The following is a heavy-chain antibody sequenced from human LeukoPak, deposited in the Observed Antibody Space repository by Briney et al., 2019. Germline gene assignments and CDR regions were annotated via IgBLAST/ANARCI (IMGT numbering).Heavy chain of an antibody. CDR3: AKVHIVVVPADAFDI. V-gene: IGHV3-23*01. CDR2: ISGSGVNT. D-gene: IGHD2-2*01. Sequence: GGSLRLSCAASRFTFSDYAMSWVRQAPGKGLEWVSVISGSGVNTFYADSVKGRFTISRDNSKNTLYLQMNSLRAEDTAVYYCAKVHIVVVPADAFDIWGQGTMVTVSS. CDR1: RFTFSDYA. J-gene: IGHJ3*02.